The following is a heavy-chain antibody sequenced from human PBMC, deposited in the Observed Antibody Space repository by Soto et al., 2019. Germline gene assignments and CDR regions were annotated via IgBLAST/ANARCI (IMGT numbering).Heavy chain of an antibody. D-gene: IGHD6-13*01. V-gene: IGHV1-3*01. Sequence: ASVKVSCKASGYTFTSYAMHWVRQAPGQRLEWMGWINAGNGNTKYSQKFQGRVTITRDTSASTAYMELSSLRSEDTAVYYCARGTGIAAAGTSGWYFDYWGQGTLVTVSS. J-gene: IGHJ4*02. CDR2: INAGNGNT. CDR1: GYTFTSYA. CDR3: ARGTGIAAAGTSGWYFDY.